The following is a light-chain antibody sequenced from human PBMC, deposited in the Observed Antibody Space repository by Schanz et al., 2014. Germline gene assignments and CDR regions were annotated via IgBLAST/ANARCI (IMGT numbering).Light chain of an antibody. J-gene: IGKJ4*01. V-gene: IGKV3-11*01. CDR3: QQRMSWPLT. CDR2: HAS. Sequence: EIVMTQSPATLSVSPGERATLSCRASQSVSSNLAWYQQKPGQAPRLLIYHASNRATAIPARFTGSGSGTDFTLTISSLQPEDFAVYYCQQRMSWPLTFGGGTRVEV. CDR1: QSVSSN.